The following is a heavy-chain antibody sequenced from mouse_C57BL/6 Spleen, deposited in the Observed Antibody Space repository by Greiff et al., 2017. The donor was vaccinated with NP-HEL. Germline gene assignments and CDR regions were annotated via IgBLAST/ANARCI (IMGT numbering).Heavy chain of an antibody. CDR2: INYDGSST. D-gene: IGHD1-3*01. J-gene: IGHJ2*01. V-gene: IGHV5-16*01. CDR3: ARDDNYAFDY. CDR1: GFTFSDYY. Sequence: DVQLVESEGGLVQPGSSMKLSCTASGFTFSDYYMAWVRQVPEKGLEWVANINYDGSSTYYLDSLKSRFIISRDNAKNILYLQMSSLKSEDTATYYCARDDNYAFDYWGQGTTLTVSS.